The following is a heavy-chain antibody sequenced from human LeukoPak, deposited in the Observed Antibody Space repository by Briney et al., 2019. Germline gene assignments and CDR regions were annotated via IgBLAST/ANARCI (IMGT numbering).Heavy chain of an antibody. V-gene: IGHV1-18*01. CDR3: AVTYKKWELTDY. D-gene: IGHD1-26*01. CDR2: ISAYNGNT. J-gene: IGHJ4*02. Sequence: GASVKVSCKASGYTFTSYGISWVRQAPGQGLEGMGWISAYNGNTNYAQKLQGRVTMTTDTSTSTAYMELRSLRSDDTAVYYCAVTYKKWELTDYWGQGTLVTVSS. CDR1: GYTFTSYG.